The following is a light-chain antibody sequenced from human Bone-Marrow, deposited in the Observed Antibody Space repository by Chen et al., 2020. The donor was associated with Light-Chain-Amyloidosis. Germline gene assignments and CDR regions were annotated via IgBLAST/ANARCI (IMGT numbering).Light chain of an antibody. V-gene: IGKV6-21*01. CDR1: QSICSS. CDR3: HQSSDFPIT. CDR2: YTS. J-gene: IGKJ3*01. Sequence: EIVLTQSPDFQSVTPKDTVTITCRASQSICSSLHWYQQKPGQSPKLVVKYTSQSVSGVPSRFSGRGSGTHFTLTINSLEVEDAATYYCHQSSDFPITFGPGTKVDIK.